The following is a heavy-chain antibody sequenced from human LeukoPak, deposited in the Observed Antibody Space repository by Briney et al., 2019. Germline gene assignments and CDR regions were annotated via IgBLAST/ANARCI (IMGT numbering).Heavy chain of an antibody. V-gene: IGHV1-2*06. Sequence: ASVKVSCKASGYTFTGYYMHWVRQAPGQGLEWMGRINPNSGGTNYAQKFQGRVTMTRDTSISTAYMELSRLGSDDTAVYYCARGDYYDSSGYYYVLFDYWGQGTLVTVSS. J-gene: IGHJ4*02. D-gene: IGHD3-22*01. CDR1: GYTFTGYY. CDR3: ARGDYYDSSGYYYVLFDY. CDR2: INPNSGGT.